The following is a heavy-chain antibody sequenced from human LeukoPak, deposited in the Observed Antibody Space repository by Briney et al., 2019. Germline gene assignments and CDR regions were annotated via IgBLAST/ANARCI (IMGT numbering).Heavy chain of an antibody. CDR2: ISVNNGNT. V-gene: IGHV1-18*01. Sequence: AASVKVSCKSSGYTFSNYGLSWVRQAPGQGLEWMGWISVNNGNTHYAQKFQGRVIMTTDSSTTTAYMELRSLRSDDTAVYYCVRGGPNSIVVVPAAARYYFDYWGQGTLVTVSS. D-gene: IGHD2-2*01. J-gene: IGHJ4*02. CDR1: GYTFSNYG. CDR3: VRGGPNSIVVVPAAARYYFDY.